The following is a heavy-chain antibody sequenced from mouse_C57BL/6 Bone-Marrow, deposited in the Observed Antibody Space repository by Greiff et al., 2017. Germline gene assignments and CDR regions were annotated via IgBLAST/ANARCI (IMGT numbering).Heavy chain of an antibody. CDR2: IHPNSGST. V-gene: IGHV1-64*01. CDR3: ARGAYWYCDV. CDR1: GYTFTSYW. Sequence: VKLMESGAELVKPGASVKLSCKASGYTFTSYWMHWVKQRPGQGLEWIGMIHPNSGSTNYNEKFKSKATLTVDKSSSTAYMQLSSLTSEDSAVYYCARGAYWYCDVWGTGTTVTVSS. J-gene: IGHJ1*03.